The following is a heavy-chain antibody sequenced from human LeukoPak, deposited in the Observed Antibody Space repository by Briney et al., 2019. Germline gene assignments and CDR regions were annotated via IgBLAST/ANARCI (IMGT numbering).Heavy chain of an antibody. CDR3: ARTLIFDNRHRGAFDI. CDR2: IYHSRST. CDR1: GYSISRSNW. V-gene: IGHV4-28*01. D-gene: IGHD3-22*01. J-gene: IGHJ3*02. Sequence: EPSDTLSLTCDVSGYSISRSNWWGWIRQPPGKGPEWIGYIYHSRSTYYNPSLRSRVTMSQDTSKNQFSLKLSSVTAVDTAVYYCARTLIFDNRHRGAFDIWGQGTMVTVSS.